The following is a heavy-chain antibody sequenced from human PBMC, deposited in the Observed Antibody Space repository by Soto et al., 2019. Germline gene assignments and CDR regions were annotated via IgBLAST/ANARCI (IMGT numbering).Heavy chain of an antibody. J-gene: IGHJ4*02. CDR1: GDSISGYH. CDR3: ARDPVDGYAFFYY. V-gene: IGHV4-59*01. CDR2: IHNSGST. D-gene: IGHD5-12*01. Sequence: QVQLQESGPGLVKPSETLSLTCTVSGDSISGYHWNWIRQPPGKGVEWIGYIHNSGSTTYNSSLKSRVTISIDTSKKQSSLKLTSVTAADTAVYYCARDPVDGYAFFYYWGQGTLVTVSS.